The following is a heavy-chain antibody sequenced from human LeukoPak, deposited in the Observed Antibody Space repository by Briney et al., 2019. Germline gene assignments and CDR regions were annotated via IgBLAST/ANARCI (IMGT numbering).Heavy chain of an antibody. CDR3: AALDSSSSGDF. V-gene: IGHV1-2*02. CDR2: INPNSGVT. Sequence: ASVKVSCKGSGYTFNDYFMHWVRQAPGQGLEWMGWINPNSGVTNYPQKFQGRVTMTRDTSISTAYMGLSSLTSDDTAVYYCAALDSSSSGDFWGQGTLVTVSS. D-gene: IGHD6-6*01. CDR1: GYTFNDYF. J-gene: IGHJ4*02.